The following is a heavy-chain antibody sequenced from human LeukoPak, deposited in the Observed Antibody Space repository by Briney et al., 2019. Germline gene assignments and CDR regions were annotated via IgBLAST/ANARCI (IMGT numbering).Heavy chain of an antibody. CDR3: ARHLSTYYDP. CDR2: MFYSGST. V-gene: IGHV4-59*08. CDR1: GYSVTSYF. D-gene: IGHD3-10*01. Sequence: PSETLSLTCTVSGYSVTSYFWSWIRQPPGKGLEWIGYMFYSGSTHHNPSLKSRVTISVDTSKNQFFLNLSSVTAADTAVYYCARHLSTYYDPWGQGTLVTVSS. J-gene: IGHJ5*02.